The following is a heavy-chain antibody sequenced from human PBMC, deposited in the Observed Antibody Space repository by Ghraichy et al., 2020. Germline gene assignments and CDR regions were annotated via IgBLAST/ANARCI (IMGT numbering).Heavy chain of an antibody. CDR1: GFTFSSYG. CDR3: ARAGPKGSGYIVY. D-gene: IGHD3-22*01. Sequence: GGSLRLSCAASGFTFSSYGMHWVRQAPGKGLEWVAVIWYDGSNKYYADSVKGRFTISRDNSKNTLYLQMNSLRAEDTAVYYCARAGPKGSGYIVYWGQGTLVTVSS. J-gene: IGHJ4*02. V-gene: IGHV3-33*01. CDR2: IWYDGSNK.